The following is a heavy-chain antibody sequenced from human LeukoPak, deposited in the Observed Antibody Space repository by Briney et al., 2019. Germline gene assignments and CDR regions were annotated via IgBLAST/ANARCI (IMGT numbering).Heavy chain of an antibody. CDR3: AREELDTIAP. D-gene: IGHD5-12*01. Sequence: GGSLRLSCVAPGFTFTVYLMSWICQAPGKGLEWVSYISSSGSTIYYADSVKGRFTISRDNAKNSLYLQMNSLRAEDTAVYYCAREELDTIAPWGQGTLVTVSS. CDR2: ISSSGSTI. V-gene: IGHV3-11*01. CDR1: GFTFTVYL. J-gene: IGHJ5*02.